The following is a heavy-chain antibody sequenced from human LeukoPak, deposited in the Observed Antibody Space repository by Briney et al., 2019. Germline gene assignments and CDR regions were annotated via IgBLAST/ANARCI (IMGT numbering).Heavy chain of an antibody. V-gene: IGHV4-59*01. D-gene: IGHD2-21*02. CDR3: AGGDYFSYYFDY. CDR1: GGSISSYY. CDR2: IYHSGST. J-gene: IGHJ4*02. Sequence: PSETLSLTCTVSGGSISSYYWSWVRQPPGKGLEWIGYIYHSGSTNYNPSLKSRVTISVDTSKNQFSLKLSSVTAADTAVYYCAGGDYFSYYFDYWGQGTLVTVSS.